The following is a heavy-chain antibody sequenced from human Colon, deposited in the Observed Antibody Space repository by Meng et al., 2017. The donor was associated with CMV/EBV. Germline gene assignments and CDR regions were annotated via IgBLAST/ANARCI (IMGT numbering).Heavy chain of an antibody. Sequence: SETLSPTCTVSGYSISSDYYWGYIRQPSGKGLEWIGSISHSGSTYYNPSLESRVTISVDTSKNQFSLKLTSVTAADTAVYYCARGYCSGANCYRGVFDIWGQGTMVTVSS. V-gene: IGHV4-38-2*02. CDR3: ARGYCSGANCYRGVFDI. CDR2: ISHSGST. D-gene: IGHD2-15*01. J-gene: IGHJ3*02. CDR1: GYSISSDYY.